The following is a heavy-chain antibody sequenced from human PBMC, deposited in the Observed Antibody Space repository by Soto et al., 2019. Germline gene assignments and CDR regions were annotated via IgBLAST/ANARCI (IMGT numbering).Heavy chain of an antibody. J-gene: IGHJ1*01. CDR3: ARGDGGYSSGWYVEYFQH. V-gene: IGHV1-69*01. Sequence: QVQLVQSGAEVKKPGSSVKVSCKASGGTFSSYAISWVRQAPGQGLEWMGGIIPIFGTANYAQKLQGRVTITADESTSTAYMELSSLRSEDTAVYYCARGDGGYSSGWYVEYFQHWGQGTLVTVSS. CDR1: GGTFSSYA. CDR2: IIPIFGTA. D-gene: IGHD6-19*01.